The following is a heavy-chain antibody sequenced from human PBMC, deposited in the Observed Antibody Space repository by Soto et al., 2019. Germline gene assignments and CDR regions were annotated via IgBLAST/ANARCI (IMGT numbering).Heavy chain of an antibody. CDR3: AREHYYSSGYYRIDS. CDR1: GFTFSGYA. CDR2: IGYDGSLE. V-gene: IGHV3-30-3*01. Sequence: QVQLVESGGGVAQPGRSLRVSCAASGFTFSGYAMHWVRQAPGKGPEWVAIIGYDGSLESYAESVKGRFTISRDNSNNTLFLLMNILRPEYTALYYCAREHYYSSGYYRIDSWGQGTLVTVSS. J-gene: IGHJ4*02. D-gene: IGHD3-22*01.